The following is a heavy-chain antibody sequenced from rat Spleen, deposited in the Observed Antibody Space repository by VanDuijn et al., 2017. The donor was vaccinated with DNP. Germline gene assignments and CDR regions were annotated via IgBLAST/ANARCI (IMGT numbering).Heavy chain of an antibody. CDR1: GFSFSDSA. Sequence: EVQLVESGGGVVQPGKSLKLSCAASGFSFSDSAMAWVRQSPKMGLEWVATIIYDGSHTYYRDSVKGRFTISRDNAKSSLFLQMDSLRSEDTATYYCATHGSISTISTGAMDVWGQGTSVTVSS. D-gene: IGHD1-2*01. CDR3: ATHGSISTISTGAMDV. CDR2: IIYDGSHT. J-gene: IGHJ4*01. V-gene: IGHV5S10*01.